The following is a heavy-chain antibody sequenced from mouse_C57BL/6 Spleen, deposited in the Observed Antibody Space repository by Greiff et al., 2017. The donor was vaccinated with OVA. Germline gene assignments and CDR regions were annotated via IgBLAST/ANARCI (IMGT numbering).Heavy chain of an antibody. Sequence: EVKVVESEGGLVQPGSSMKLSCTASGFTFSDYYMAWVRQVPEKGLEWVANINYDGSSTYYLDSLKSRFIISRDNAKNILYLQMSSLKSEDTATYYCARDRPYGYDSDYAMDYWGQGTSVTVSS. CDR2: INYDGSST. V-gene: IGHV5-16*01. J-gene: IGHJ4*01. D-gene: IGHD2-2*01. CDR1: GFTFSDYY. CDR3: ARDRPYGYDSDYAMDY.